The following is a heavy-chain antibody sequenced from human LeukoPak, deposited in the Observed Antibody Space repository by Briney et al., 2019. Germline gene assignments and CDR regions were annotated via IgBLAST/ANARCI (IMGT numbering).Heavy chain of an antibody. J-gene: IGHJ4*02. Sequence: PSETLSLTCSVSGDSISSSYWSWIRQPPGKGLEWIGNIYNSANTNYNPSLQSRVTMSVDTSKSQFSLQLTSVSAADTAVYYCARDGSISSWAIDYWGQGTLVTVSS. CDR3: ARDGSISSWAIDY. CDR1: GDSISSSY. V-gene: IGHV4-4*08. D-gene: IGHD6-13*01. CDR2: IYNSANT.